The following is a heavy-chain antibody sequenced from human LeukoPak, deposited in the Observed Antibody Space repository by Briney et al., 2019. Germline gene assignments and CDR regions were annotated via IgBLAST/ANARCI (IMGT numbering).Heavy chain of an antibody. V-gene: IGHV3-66*01. D-gene: IGHD6-13*01. CDR3: ARETAAAQTALDP. Sequence: PGGSLRLSCVSSGTIVSTNYMSWVRQPPGKGLESVSILYMNDNTYYADSVKGRFTISRDSSKNTLYLQMSSLRAEDTALYYCARETAAAQTALDPWGQGTLVTISS. CDR2: LYMNDNT. J-gene: IGHJ5*02. CDR1: GTIVSTNY.